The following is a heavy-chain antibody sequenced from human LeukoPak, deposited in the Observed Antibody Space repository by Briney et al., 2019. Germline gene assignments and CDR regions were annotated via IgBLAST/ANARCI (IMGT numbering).Heavy chain of an antibody. J-gene: IGHJ6*02. CDR2: FDSGDGES. Sequence: ASVKVSCMVSGYILTKSSVHWVRQAPGKGLEWMGSFDSGDGESIYAQQFQGRVTMAEDTSTDTAYMELSSLRSEDTAVYYCATGYCSGAGCYGMDVWGQGTTVIVSS. CDR3: ATGYCSGAGCYGMDV. D-gene: IGHD2-15*01. V-gene: IGHV1-24*01. CDR1: GYILTKSS.